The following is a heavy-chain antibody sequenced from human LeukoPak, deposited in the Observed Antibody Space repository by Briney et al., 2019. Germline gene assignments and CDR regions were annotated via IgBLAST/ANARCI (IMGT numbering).Heavy chain of an antibody. Sequence: GGSLRLSCAASGFTFSNYWMHWVRQAPGKGLVWVSRINRDGSSTDYLDSVKGRFTISRDNARNTLYLQMNSLRAEDTAVYYCARGMATIFYYFDYWGQGTLVTVSS. CDR3: ARGMATIFYYFDY. V-gene: IGHV3-74*01. CDR2: INRDGSST. D-gene: IGHD5-24*01. CDR1: GFTFSNYW. J-gene: IGHJ4*02.